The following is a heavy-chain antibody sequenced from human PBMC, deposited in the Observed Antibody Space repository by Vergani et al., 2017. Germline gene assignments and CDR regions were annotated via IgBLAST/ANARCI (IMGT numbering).Heavy chain of an antibody. J-gene: IGHJ6*02. V-gene: IGHV4-59*01. CDR1: GGSISSYY. D-gene: IGHD6-19*01. Sequence: QVQLQESGPGLVKPSETLSLTCTVSGGSISSYYWSWIRQPPGKGLEWIGYIYYSGSTNYNPSLKSRVTRSVDTSKNQFSLKLSSVTAADTAVYYCARESLGIAVADYYGMDVWGQGTTVTVSS. CDR3: ARESLGIAVADYYGMDV. CDR2: IYYSGST.